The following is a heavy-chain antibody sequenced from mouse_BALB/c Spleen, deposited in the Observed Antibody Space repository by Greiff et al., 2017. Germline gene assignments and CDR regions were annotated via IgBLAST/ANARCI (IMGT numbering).Heavy chain of an antibody. J-gene: IGHJ4*01. V-gene: IGHV5-9-3*01. CDR3: ARPGTTVDGAMDY. CDR2: ISSGGSYT. Sequence: EVHLVESGGGLVKPGGSLKLSCAASGFTFSSYAMSWVRQTPEKRLEWVATISSGGSYTYYPDSVKGRFTISRDNAKNTLYLQMSSLRSEDTAMYYCARPGTTVDGAMDYWGQGTSVTVSS. CDR1: GFTFSSYA. D-gene: IGHD1-1*01.